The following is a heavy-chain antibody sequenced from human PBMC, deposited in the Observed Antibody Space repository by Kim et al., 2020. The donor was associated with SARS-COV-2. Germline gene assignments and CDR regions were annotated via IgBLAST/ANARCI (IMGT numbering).Heavy chain of an antibody. Sequence: ASVKVSCKASGYTFTSYAMHWVRQAPGQRLAWMGWINAGNGNTKYSQKFQGRVTITRDTSSSTAYMELSSLRSEDTAVYYCAGSREYYDILTGYYTSPNNWCDPWGQGTLVTVSS. CDR2: INAGNGNT. CDR3: AGSREYYDILTGYYTSPNNWCDP. J-gene: IGHJ5*02. D-gene: IGHD3-9*01. V-gene: IGHV1-3*01. CDR1: GYTFTSYA.